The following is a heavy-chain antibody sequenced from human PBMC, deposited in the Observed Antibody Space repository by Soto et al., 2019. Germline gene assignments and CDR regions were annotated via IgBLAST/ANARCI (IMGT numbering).Heavy chain of an antibody. D-gene: IGHD6-19*01. Sequence: EVQLLESGGGLVQPGGSLRLSCAASGFTFSSYVMSWVRQTPGKRLEWVSGINGSGDTTYYADSVKGRFIVTRDNSRNTLFLQMNSLRADDTAIYYCAKDYGSGWSVDYWGQGALVTVSS. CDR1: GFTFSSYV. CDR2: INGSGDTT. CDR3: AKDYGSGWSVDY. V-gene: IGHV3-23*01. J-gene: IGHJ4*02.